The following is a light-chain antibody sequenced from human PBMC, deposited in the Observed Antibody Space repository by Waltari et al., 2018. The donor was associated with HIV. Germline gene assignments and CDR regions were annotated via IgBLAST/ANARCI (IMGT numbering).Light chain of an antibody. Sequence: EIVLTQSPGTLSLSPGERATLSCAASQSVSTSYVAWYHQRPGQAPRLLIYGGSTRATGIPDRFRGSGAGTDYTLTISRLEPEDLGVYYCQQYGSSPVTFGQGTKVEI. V-gene: IGKV3-20*01. CDR1: QSVSTSY. J-gene: IGKJ1*01. CDR3: QQYGSSPVT. CDR2: GGS.